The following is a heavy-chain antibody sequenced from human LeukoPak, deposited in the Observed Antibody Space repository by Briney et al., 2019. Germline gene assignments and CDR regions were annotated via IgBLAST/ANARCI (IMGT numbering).Heavy chain of an antibody. Sequence: GGSLRLSCAASGFTFSNFWMSWVRQAPGKGLEWVASITSRSNYIYYADSVKGRFTISRDNAKNSLYLQMNSLRAEDTAVYYCTRLWFSDYWGQGTLVTVSS. CDR2: ITSRSNYI. CDR3: TRLWFSDY. CDR1: GFTFSNFW. V-gene: IGHV3-21*01. D-gene: IGHD3-10*01. J-gene: IGHJ4*02.